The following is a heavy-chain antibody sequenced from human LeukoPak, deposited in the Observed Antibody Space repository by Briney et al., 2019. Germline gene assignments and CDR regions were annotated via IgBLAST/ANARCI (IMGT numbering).Heavy chain of an antibody. CDR3: TRDSAWASGAFDI. Sequence: SQTLSLTCAISGDRVSSNSAAWNWIRQSPSRGLEWLGTTYYRSKWYNDYAVSVKSRIAINPDTSKNQISLQLNSVTPEDTAVYYCTRDSAWASGAFDIWGQGTMVTVSS. J-gene: IGHJ3*02. D-gene: IGHD6-25*01. CDR2: TYYRSKWYN. V-gene: IGHV6-1*01. CDR1: GDRVSSNSAA.